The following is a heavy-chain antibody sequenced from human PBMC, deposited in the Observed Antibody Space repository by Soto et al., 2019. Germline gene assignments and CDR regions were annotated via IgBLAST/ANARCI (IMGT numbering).Heavy chain of an antibody. V-gene: IGHV3-30*18. J-gene: IGHJ3*02. CDR3: AKGGYCSSTSCYTKAFDI. CDR1: GFTFSSYG. Sequence: ILSCAASGFTFSSYGMHWVRQAPGKGLEWVAVISYDGSNKYYADSVKGRFTISRDNSKNTLYLQMNSLRAEDTAVYYCAKGGYCSSTSCYTKAFDIWGQGTMVTVSS. D-gene: IGHD2-2*02. CDR2: ISYDGSNK.